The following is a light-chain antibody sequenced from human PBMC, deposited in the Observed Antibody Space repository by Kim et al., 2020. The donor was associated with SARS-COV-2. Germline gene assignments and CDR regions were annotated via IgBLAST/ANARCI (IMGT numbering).Light chain of an antibody. J-gene: IGLJ3*02. CDR2: GDN. CDR1: SSNIGAGYA. Sequence: QSVLTQPPSVSGAPGQRVTISCTGSSSNIGAGYAVHWYQQIPGTAPRLLMYGDNNRPSGVPDRFSGSKSGTSASLAITGLQDEDEADYFCQSYDSSLSGSNWVFGGGTKVTVL. V-gene: IGLV1-40*01. CDR3: QSYDSSLSGSNWV.